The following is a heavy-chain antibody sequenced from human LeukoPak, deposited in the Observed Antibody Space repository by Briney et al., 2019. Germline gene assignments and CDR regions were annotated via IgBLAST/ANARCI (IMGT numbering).Heavy chain of an antibody. J-gene: IGHJ4*02. Sequence: PGGSLRLSCAASGFTFSTYGMHWVRQAPGKALEGVAFIRYDGSKKYYADSVKGRFTISRDNSKSTLYLQMNSLRAEDTAVYYCARYHCSSTSCYSEVSFDYWGQGTLVTVSS. V-gene: IGHV3-30*02. CDR2: IRYDGSKK. CDR1: GFTFSTYG. D-gene: IGHD2-2*01. CDR3: ARYHCSSTSCYSEVSFDY.